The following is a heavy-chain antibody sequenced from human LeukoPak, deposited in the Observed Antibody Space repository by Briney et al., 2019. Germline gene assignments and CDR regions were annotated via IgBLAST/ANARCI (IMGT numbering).Heavy chain of an antibody. CDR2: IYHSGST. CDR1: GGSISSSSYY. CDR3: ARGARGILTGYYKGNWFDP. D-gene: IGHD3-9*01. V-gene: IGHV4-39*07. Sequence: PSETLSLTCTVSGGSISSSSYYWGWISQPPGKGLDWIGSIYHSGSTYYNPSLKSRVTISVDTSKNQFSLKLSSVTAADTAVYYCARGARGILTGYYKGNWFDPWGQGTLVTVSS. J-gene: IGHJ5*02.